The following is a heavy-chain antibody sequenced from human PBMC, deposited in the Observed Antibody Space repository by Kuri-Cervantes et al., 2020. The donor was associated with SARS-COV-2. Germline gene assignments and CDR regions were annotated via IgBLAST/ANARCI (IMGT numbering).Heavy chain of an antibody. CDR2: IDSGGNT. D-gene: IGHD3-10*01. V-gene: IGHV3-53*01. J-gene: IGHJ4*02. CDR1: EFSISDNY. Sequence: GESLKISCAASEFSISDNYMSWVRQAPGKGLEWVSTIDSGGNTNYADSAKGRFTVSRDNSKNTLHLRMNGLRAEDTAMYYCARVLSWFPDYWGQGTLVTVSS. CDR3: ARVLSWFPDY.